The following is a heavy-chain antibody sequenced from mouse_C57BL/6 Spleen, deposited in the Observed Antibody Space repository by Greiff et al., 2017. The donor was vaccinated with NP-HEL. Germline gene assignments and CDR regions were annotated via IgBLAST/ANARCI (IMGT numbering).Heavy chain of an antibody. V-gene: IGHV1-82*01. Sequence: VQLQQSGPELVKPGASVKISCKASGYAFSSSWMNWVKQRPGKGLEWIGRIYPGDGDTNYNGKFKGKATLTADKSSSTAYMQLSSLTSEDSAVYFCASPAYYIEYWYFDVWGTGTTVTVSS. CDR1: GYAFSSSW. CDR2: IYPGDGDT. D-gene: IGHD2-12*01. J-gene: IGHJ1*03. CDR3: ASPAYYIEYWYFDV.